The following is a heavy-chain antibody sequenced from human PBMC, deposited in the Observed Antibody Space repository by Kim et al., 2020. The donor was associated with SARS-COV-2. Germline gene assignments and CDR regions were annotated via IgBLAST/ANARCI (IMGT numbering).Heavy chain of an antibody. J-gene: IGHJ4*02. D-gene: IGHD5-12*01. V-gene: IGHV3-23*01. CDR3: AKDPYSGYDRDLDY. Sequence: ADSVKGRFTISRDNSKNTLYLQMNSLRAEDTAVYYCAKDPYSGYDRDLDYWGQGTLVTVSS.